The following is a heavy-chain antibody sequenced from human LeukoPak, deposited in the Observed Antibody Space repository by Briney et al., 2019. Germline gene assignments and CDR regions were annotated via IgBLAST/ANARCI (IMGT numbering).Heavy chain of an antibody. CDR1: GFTFGDTW. CDR2: IKKDGSQK. Sequence: GGSLRLSCAASGFTFGDTWMNWVRQAPGKGPEWVATIKKDGSQKYYVDSVKGRFTISRDNAQNSLYLQMNSLRVEDTAIYSCARVGWELLNLHFDPWGQGTLVTVSS. V-gene: IGHV3-7*03. D-gene: IGHD1-26*01. CDR3: ARVGWELLNLHFDP. J-gene: IGHJ5*02.